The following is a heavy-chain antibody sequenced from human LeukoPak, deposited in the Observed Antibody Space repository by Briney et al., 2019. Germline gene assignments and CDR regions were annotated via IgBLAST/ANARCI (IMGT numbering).Heavy chain of an antibody. CDR3: AAENSGYDYYYYYGMDV. CDR1: GFTFTSSA. Sequence: SVKVSFKASGFTFTSSAMQWVRQARGQRLEGIGLIVVGSGNTNYAQKFQERVTITRDMSTSTAYMELSSLRSEDAAVYYCAAENSGYDYYYYYGMDVWGQGTTVTVSS. V-gene: IGHV1-58*02. CDR2: IVVGSGNT. J-gene: IGHJ6*02. D-gene: IGHD5-12*01.